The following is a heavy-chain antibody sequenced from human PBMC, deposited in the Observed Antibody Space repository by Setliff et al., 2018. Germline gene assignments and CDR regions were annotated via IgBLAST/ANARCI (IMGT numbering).Heavy chain of an antibody. Sequence: SETLSLTCSVSGGSISSSIYYWGWIRQPPGKGLEWIGSIYYSGSTYYSPSLKRRVTISVDTSKNQFSLKLSSVTAADTAVYYCATRTYYDSNGYYYAIAGPFDIWGQGTMVTV. V-gene: IGHV4-39*01. CDR2: IYYSGST. D-gene: IGHD3-22*01. CDR1: GGSISSSIYY. CDR3: ATRTYYDSNGYYYAIAGPFDI. J-gene: IGHJ3*02.